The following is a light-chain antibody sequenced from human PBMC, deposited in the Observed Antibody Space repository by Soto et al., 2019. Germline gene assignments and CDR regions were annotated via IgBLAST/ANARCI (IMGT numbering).Light chain of an antibody. CDR2: RAS. CDR3: QQYGSSPYT. Sequence: ESVLTQSPATLSLSPGERAALSCRASQTVNSNYVAWYQQKPGQAPRLLIFRASNKATGIPDRFSGSGSGTDFSLTISRLEPKDFAMYYCQQYGSSPYTFGQGTK. CDR1: QTVNSNY. V-gene: IGKV3-20*01. J-gene: IGKJ2*01.